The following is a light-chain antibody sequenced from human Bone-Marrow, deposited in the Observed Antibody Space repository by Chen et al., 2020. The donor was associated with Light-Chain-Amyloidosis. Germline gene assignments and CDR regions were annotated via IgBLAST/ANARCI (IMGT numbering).Light chain of an antibody. V-gene: IGLV2-14*01. Sequence: QSALTQPASVSGSPGQSITISCTGTSSDVGGDNHVSWYQPHPDKAPKLMIYEVTNRPSWVPDRFSGTKSDNTASLTSSGLQTEDEAYYFCSSYTITNTLVFGSGTRVAVL. CDR3: SSYTITNTLV. CDR2: EVT. CDR1: SSDVGGDNH. J-gene: IGLJ1*01.